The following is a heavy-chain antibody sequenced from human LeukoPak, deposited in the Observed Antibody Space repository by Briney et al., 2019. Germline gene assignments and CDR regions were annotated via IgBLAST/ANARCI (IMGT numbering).Heavy chain of an antibody. Sequence: PSETLFLTCTVSGGSISSYYWSWIRRPPGKGLEWIGYIYYSGSTNYNPSLKSRVTMSVDTSKNQFSLKLSSVTAADTAVYYCARESKLYSSGWYPYYYYMDVWGKGTTVTVSS. V-gene: IGHV4-59*01. D-gene: IGHD6-19*01. CDR1: GGSISSYY. J-gene: IGHJ6*03. CDR2: IYYSGST. CDR3: ARESKLYSSGWYPYYYYMDV.